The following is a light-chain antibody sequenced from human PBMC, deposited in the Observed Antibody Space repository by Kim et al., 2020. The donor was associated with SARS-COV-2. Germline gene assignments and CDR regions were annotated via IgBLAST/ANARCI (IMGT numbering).Light chain of an antibody. CDR3: QVWDSDSAI. J-gene: IGLJ2*01. Sequence: SYELTQPPSVFVSPGQTAIITCSGDRLGDKYVCWYQQKPGQSPVVVIYRDNKRPSGTPERFSGPNSGNTATLTISGTETMDEADYYCQVWDSDSAIFGGG. CDR1: RLGDKY. V-gene: IGLV3-1*01. CDR2: RDN.